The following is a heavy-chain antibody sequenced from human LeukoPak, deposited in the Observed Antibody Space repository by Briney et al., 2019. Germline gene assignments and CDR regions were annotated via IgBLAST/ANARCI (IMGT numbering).Heavy chain of an antibody. CDR1: GYTFTSYA. CDR2: INAGNGNT. J-gene: IGHJ6*02. Sequence: EASVKVSCKASGYTFTSYAMHWVRQAPGQRLEWMGWINAGNGNTKYSQKFQGRVTITRDTSASTAYMELSSLRSEDTAVYYCARDLQLWLQGNYYYGMDVWGQGTTVTVSS. D-gene: IGHD5-18*01. V-gene: IGHV1-3*01. CDR3: ARDLQLWLQGNYYYGMDV.